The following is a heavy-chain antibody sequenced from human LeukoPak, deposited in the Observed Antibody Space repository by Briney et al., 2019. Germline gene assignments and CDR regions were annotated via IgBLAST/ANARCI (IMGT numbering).Heavy chain of an antibody. CDR3: SKRIVGTTAEDY. CDR1: GFTFSSCA. CDR2: ISGDGGST. J-gene: IGHJ4*02. Sequence: GGSLRLSCAASGFTFSSCAMSWVRQAPGKGLEWVSSISGDGGSTSYADSVRGRFTISRDNSRNTLYVQLNSLRAEDTAVYYCSKRIVGTTAEDYWGQGALVTVSS. V-gene: IGHV3-23*01. D-gene: IGHD1-26*01.